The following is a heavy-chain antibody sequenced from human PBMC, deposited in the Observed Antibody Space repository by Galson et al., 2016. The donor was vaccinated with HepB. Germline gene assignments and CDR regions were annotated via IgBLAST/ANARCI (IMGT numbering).Heavy chain of an antibody. CDR3: VQGSTAPAV. D-gene: IGHD2-2*01. V-gene: IGHV3-23*01. CDR1: GFTFRNYG. CDR2: ISRSGDST. J-gene: IGHJ6*04. Sequence: LRLSCAASGFTFRNYGMTWVRQAPGKGLEVVSSISRSGDSTDYADSVKGRFTISRDNSKNTLSLQMNSLTADDPAIYYCVQGSTAPAVWGKGTTVTVSS.